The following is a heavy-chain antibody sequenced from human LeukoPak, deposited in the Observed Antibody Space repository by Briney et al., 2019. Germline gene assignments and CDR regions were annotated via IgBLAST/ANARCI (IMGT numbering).Heavy chain of an antibody. CDR1: GGSISSGSYY. CDR3: ARSGYYDGADY. Sequence: PSQTLSLTCTVSGGSISSGSYYWSWIRQLAGKGLEWIGRIYTSGSTNYNPSLKSRVTISVDTSKNQFSLKLSSVTAADTAVYYCARSGYYDGADYWGQGTLVTVSS. CDR2: IYTSGST. J-gene: IGHJ4*02. V-gene: IGHV4-61*02. D-gene: IGHD3-22*01.